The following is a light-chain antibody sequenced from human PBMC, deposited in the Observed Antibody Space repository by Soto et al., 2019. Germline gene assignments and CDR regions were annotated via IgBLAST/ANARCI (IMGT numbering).Light chain of an antibody. V-gene: IGKV1-9*01. CDR2: AAS. CDR1: QGISSH. J-gene: IGKJ4*01. CDR3: QHLNSYPRALS. Sequence: DIQLTQSPAFLSASLGDRFTISCRASQGISSHLAWYQQKPGKAPELLIYAASTLQSGVPSRFSGSGSGTEFPLTISSLQPEDVATYLCQHLNSYPRALSFGGGTQVEIK.